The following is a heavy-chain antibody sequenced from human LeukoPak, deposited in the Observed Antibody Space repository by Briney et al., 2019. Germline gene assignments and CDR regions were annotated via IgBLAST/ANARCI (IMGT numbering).Heavy chain of an antibody. D-gene: IGHD3-22*01. V-gene: IGHV3-21*01. Sequence: GGSLRLSCAASGFTFSSYTMNCVRQAPGKGLEWVSSISSSSSYIYYADSVKGRFTISRDNAKNSLYLQMNSLRAEDTAVYYCARVLLDTMIGPFGYWGQGTLVTVSS. CDR1: GFTFSSYT. CDR2: ISSSSSYI. J-gene: IGHJ4*02. CDR3: ARVLLDTMIGPFGY.